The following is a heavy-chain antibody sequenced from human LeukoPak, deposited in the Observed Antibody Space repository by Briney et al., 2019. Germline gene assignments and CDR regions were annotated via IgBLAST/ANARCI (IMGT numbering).Heavy chain of an antibody. Sequence: PGGSLRLSCAASGFTFNNYAMHWVRQAPGKGLEWVAGISFDGSHKYCADSVKGRFTISRDNSRNALYLQMNGLRAEDMAVYYCARSLTVVTPLSYWGQGTLVTVSS. CDR1: GFTFNNYA. J-gene: IGHJ4*02. CDR3: ARSLTVVTPLSY. V-gene: IGHV3-30*14. CDR2: ISFDGSHK. D-gene: IGHD4-23*01.